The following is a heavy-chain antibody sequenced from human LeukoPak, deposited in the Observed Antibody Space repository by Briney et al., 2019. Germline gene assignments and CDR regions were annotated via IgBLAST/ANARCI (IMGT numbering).Heavy chain of an antibody. V-gene: IGHV1-24*01. CDR2: FDPEDGET. J-gene: IGHJ4*02. Sequence: ASVKVSCKVSGYTLTELSMHWVRRAPGKGLEWMGGFDPEDGETIYAQKFQGRVTMTEDTSTDTAYMELSSLRSEDTAVYYCATVSLWFGDEPLGGEYYFDYWGQGTLVTVSS. D-gene: IGHD3-10*01. CDR1: GYTLTELS. CDR3: ATVSLWFGDEPLGGEYYFDY.